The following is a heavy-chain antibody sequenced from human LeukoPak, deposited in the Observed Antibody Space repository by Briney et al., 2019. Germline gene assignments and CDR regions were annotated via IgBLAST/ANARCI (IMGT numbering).Heavy chain of an antibody. V-gene: IGHV4-31*03. CDR1: GGSISSGGYY. Sequence: TLSLTCTVSGGSISSGGYYWSWIRQHPGKGLEWIGYIYYSGSTYYNPSLKRRVTISVDTSKNQFSLKLSSVTAADTAVYYCARHYGDYDDAFDIWGQGTIDTVSS. CDR3: ARHYGDYDDAFDI. D-gene: IGHD4-17*01. CDR2: IYYSGST. J-gene: IGHJ3*02.